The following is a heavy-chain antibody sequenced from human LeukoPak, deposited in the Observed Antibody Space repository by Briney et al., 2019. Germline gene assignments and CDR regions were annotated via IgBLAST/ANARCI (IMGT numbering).Heavy chain of an antibody. CDR1: GFTFSDFY. J-gene: IGHJ4*02. CDR2: ISSSGSTI. Sequence: GGSLRLSCAASGFTFSDFYMSWIRQAPGKGLEWVSYISSSGSTIYYADSVKGRFTISRDNAKNSLYLQMNSLRAEDTAVYYCARRRYNWNAIDYWGQGTLVTVSS. CDR3: ARRRYNWNAIDY. D-gene: IGHD1-20*01. V-gene: IGHV3-11*01.